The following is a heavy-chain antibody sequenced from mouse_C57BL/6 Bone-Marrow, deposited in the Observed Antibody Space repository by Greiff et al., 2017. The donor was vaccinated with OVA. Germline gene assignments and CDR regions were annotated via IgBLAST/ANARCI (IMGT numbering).Heavy chain of an antibody. CDR1: GYSFKSYY. V-gene: IGHV1-66*01. Sequence: QVQLKQSGPELVKPGASVKISCKASGYSFKSYYIHWVKQRPGQGLEWIGWIYPGSGNTKYNEKFKGKATLTADTSSSTAYMQLSSLTSEDSAVYYCARFDYRYYFDDWGQGTTLTVSS. CDR3: ARFDYRYYFDD. J-gene: IGHJ2*01. D-gene: IGHD2-4*01. CDR2: IYPGSGNT.